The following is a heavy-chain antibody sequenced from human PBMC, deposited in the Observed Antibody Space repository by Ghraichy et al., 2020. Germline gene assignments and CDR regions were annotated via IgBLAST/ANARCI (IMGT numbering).Heavy chain of an antibody. V-gene: IGHV4-61*01. CDR3: ARGAGYGYGIDY. CDR1: GGSVSSGSHY. J-gene: IGHJ4*02. D-gene: IGHD5-18*01. Sequence: SETLSLTCTVSGGSVSSGSHYWSWIRQTPGKGLEWIGHISDTGSTHYNPSLKSRVTISGGTSKNQFSLKLSSVTAADTAVYYCARGAGYGYGIDYWGQGTLVTVSA. CDR2: ISDTGST.